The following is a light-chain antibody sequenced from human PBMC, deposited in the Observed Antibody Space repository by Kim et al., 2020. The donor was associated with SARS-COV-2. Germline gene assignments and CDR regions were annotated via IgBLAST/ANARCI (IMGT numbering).Light chain of an antibody. Sequence: QAVVTQEPSLTVSPGGTVTLTCGSSTGTVTSGHYPYWFQQKPGQAPRTLIYDTSNIHSWTPARFSGSLLGVKAALTLSGAQPEDEAEYYCLLSYSGARLVFGGGTQLTVL. CDR3: LLSYSGARLV. CDR1: TGTVTSGHY. V-gene: IGLV7-46*01. CDR2: DTS. J-gene: IGLJ2*01.